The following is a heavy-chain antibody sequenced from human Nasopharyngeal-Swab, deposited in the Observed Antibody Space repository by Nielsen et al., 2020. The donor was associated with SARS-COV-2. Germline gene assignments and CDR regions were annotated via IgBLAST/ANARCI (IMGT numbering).Heavy chain of an antibody. CDR1: GFTFSSYG. D-gene: IGHD3-10*01. CDR3: ATELLWFGPYGMDV. CDR2: ISYDGSNK. Sequence: GGSLKLSCAASGFTFSSYGMHWVRQALGKGLEWVAVISYDGSNKYYADSVKGRFTISRDNSKNTLYLQMNSLRAEDTAVYYCATELLWFGPYGMDVWGQGTTVTVSS. V-gene: IGHV3-30*03. J-gene: IGHJ6*02.